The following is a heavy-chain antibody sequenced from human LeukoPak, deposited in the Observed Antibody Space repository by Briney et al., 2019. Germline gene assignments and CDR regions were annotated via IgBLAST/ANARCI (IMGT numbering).Heavy chain of an antibody. V-gene: IGHV3-23*01. CDR2: ISGSGGST. J-gene: IGHJ5*02. D-gene: IGHD2-2*01. CDR1: GFTFSSYW. Sequence: GGSLRLSCAASGFTFSSYWMSWVRQAPGKGLEWVSAISGSGGSTYYADSVKGRFTISRDNSKNTLYLQMNSLRAEDTAVYYCAKGKEYQLRNNWFDPWGQGTLVTVSS. CDR3: AKGKEYQLRNNWFDP.